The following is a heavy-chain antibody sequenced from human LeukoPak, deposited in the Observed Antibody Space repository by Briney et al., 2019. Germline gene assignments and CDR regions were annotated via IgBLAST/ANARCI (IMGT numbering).Heavy chain of an antibody. Sequence: PGGSLRLSCAASGFPFSSYWMSWVRQAPGKGLEWVGHIKSRAGGGTADYAAPAKGRFTVSRDDSTNMVYLQMNSLKTEDSAVYYCATEFYRDGYNYWGQGTLVTVSS. CDR2: IKSRAGGGTA. D-gene: IGHD5-24*01. J-gene: IGHJ4*02. CDR1: GFPFSSYW. CDR3: ATEFYRDGYNY. V-gene: IGHV3-15*01.